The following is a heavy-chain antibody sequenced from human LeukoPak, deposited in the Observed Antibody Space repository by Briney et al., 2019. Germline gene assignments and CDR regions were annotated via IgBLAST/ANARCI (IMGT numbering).Heavy chain of an antibody. CDR1: GGSSSGYY. CDR3: ARGGGSSSWPLEFDP. V-gene: IGHV4-34*01. CDR2: INHSGST. J-gene: IGHJ5*02. D-gene: IGHD6-13*01. Sequence: SETLSLTCAVYGGSSSGYYSSWIRQPPGKGLEWIGEINHSGSTNYNPSLKSRVTISVDTSKNQFSLKLSSVTAADTAVYYCARGGGSSSWPLEFDPWGQGTLVTVSS.